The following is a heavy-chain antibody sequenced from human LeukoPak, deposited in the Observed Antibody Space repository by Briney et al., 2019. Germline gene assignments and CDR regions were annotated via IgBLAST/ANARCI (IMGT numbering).Heavy chain of an antibody. D-gene: IGHD2-2*01. J-gene: IGHJ5*02. V-gene: IGHV3-33*01. CDR1: GFTFSSYG. Sequence: GGSLRLSCAASGFTFSSYGMHWVRQAPGKGLEWVAVIWYDGSNKYYADSVKGRFTISRDNSKNTLYLQMNSLRAEDTAVYYCARDLRVVPAVPYNWFDPWSQGTLVTVSS. CDR2: IWYDGSNK. CDR3: ARDLRVVPAVPYNWFDP.